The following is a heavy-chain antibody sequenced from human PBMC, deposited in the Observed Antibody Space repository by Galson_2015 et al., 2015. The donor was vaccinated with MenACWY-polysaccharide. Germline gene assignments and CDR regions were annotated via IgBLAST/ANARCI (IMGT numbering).Heavy chain of an antibody. Sequence: CAISGDSVSSGSATWNWIRQSPPRGLEWLGRTYYRSKWYSDYAVSVKGRITINPDTSQNQFSLQLNSVTPEDTAVYYCARDRARYSSGPPYYLDYWGQGTLVSVSS. D-gene: IGHD6-19*01. CDR2: TYYRSKWYS. V-gene: IGHV6-1*01. CDR1: GDSVSSGSAT. J-gene: IGHJ4*02. CDR3: ARDRARYSSGPPYYLDY.